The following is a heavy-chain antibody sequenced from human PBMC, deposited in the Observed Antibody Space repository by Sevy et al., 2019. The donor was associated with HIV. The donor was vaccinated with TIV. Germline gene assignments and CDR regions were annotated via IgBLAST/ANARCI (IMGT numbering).Heavy chain of an antibody. CDR1: GFTFSKYS. CDR3: AREECTKPQDY. V-gene: IGHV3-23*01. J-gene: IGHJ4*02. Sequence: GGSLRLSCATSGFTFSKYSMSWVRQPPGKGLEWVSTLSFGCGEINYADSVKGRFTISRDNSKSSVYLQMNNLRPEETAVYYCAREECTKPQDYWSQETLITVPS. D-gene: IGHD2-8*01. CDR2: LSFGCGEI.